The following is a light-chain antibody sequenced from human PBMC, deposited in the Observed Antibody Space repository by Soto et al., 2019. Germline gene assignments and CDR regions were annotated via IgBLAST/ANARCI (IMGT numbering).Light chain of an antibody. CDR1: QGISDY. CDR3: QKYNRAPPLT. Sequence: DIQMTQSPSSLSASVGDRVTITFRASQGISDYLAWYQQKPGKVPKLLIYAASTLQSGVPSRFSGSGSGTDFTLTISSLQPEDVATYYCQKYNRAPPLTFGPGTKVDIK. CDR2: AAS. V-gene: IGKV1-27*01. J-gene: IGKJ3*01.